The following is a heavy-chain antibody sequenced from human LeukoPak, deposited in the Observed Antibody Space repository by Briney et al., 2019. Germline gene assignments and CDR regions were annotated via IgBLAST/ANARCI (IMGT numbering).Heavy chain of an antibody. CDR3: VKGGYYYESSGYYDY. D-gene: IGHD3-22*01. CDR2: ISSNGGST. V-gene: IGHV3-64D*09. Sequence: GGSLRLSCATSGFTFSSSTFGSYTMNWVRQAPGKGLEHVSGISSNGGSTYYADSLKGRFTISRDNSKNTLYLQMSSLRAEDTAVYYCVKGGYYYESSGYYDYWGQGTLVTVSS. J-gene: IGHJ4*02. CDR1: GFTFSSSTFGSYT.